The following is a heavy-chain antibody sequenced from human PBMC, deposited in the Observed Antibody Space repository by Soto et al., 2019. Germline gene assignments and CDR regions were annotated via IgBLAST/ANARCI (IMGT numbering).Heavy chain of an antibody. D-gene: IGHD3-3*01. CDR1: GGSISSYY. CDR2: IYYSGST. V-gene: IGHV4-59*01. J-gene: IGHJ5*02. CDR3: ACVITRNYDFWSGYYTGWSDP. Sequence: PSETLSLTCTVSGGSISSYYWSWIRQPPGKGLEWIGYIYYSGSTNYNPSLKSRVTISVDTSKNQFSLKLSSVTAADTAVYYCACVITRNYDFWSGYYTGWSDPWGQGTLVTVSS.